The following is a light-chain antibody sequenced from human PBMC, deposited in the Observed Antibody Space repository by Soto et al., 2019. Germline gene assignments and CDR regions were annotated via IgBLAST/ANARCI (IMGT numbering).Light chain of an antibody. J-gene: IGLJ2*01. CDR1: RSDVGGYNY. CDR3: SSYTSSTYLV. Sequence: QSALTQPPSASGSPGQSVTISCTGTRSDVGGYNYVSWYQQHPGKAPKLMIYEVTKRPSGVPDRFSGSKSGNTASLTVSGLQAEDEADYYCSSYTSSTYLVFGGGTKLTVL. V-gene: IGLV2-8*01. CDR2: EVT.